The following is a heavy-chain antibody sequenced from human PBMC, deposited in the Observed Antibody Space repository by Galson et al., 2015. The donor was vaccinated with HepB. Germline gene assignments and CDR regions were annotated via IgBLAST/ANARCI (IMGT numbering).Heavy chain of an antibody. V-gene: IGHV3-7*03. CDR3: SRDYDFWSGDTYYYYGMDV. CDR2: IKQDGSEK. D-gene: IGHD3-3*01. CDR1: KFTFSSQW. J-gene: IGHJ6*02. Sequence: SLRISCAASKFTFSSQWMSWVRQAPGKGLEWVANIKQDGSEKYNVDSVKGRFTIARDKAKNSLYMQMNSLRAEDTAVYYCSRDYDFWSGDTYYYYGMDVGGQGTTVTVSS.